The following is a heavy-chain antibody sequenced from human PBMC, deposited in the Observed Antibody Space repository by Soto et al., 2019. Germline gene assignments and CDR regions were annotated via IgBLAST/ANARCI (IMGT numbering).Heavy chain of an antibody. Sequence: EVQLVESGGGLVKPGRSLRLSCTASGFTFGDYAMSWFRQAPGKGLEWVGFIRSKAYGGTTEYAASVKGRFTISRDDSKSIAYLQMNSLKTEDTAVYYCTREKSFGRDGYPHLKPFDYWGQGTLVTVSS. CDR2: IRSKAYGGTT. CDR3: TREKSFGRDGYPHLKPFDY. CDR1: GFTFGDYA. D-gene: IGHD5-12*01. V-gene: IGHV3-49*05. J-gene: IGHJ4*02.